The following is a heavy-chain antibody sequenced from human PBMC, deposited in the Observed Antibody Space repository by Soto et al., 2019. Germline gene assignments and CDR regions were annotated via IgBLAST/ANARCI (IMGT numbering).Heavy chain of an antibody. Sequence: GGSLRLSCAASGFTFSSYGMHWVRQAPGKGLEWVAVISYDGSNKYYADSVKGRFTISRDNSKNTLYLQMNSLRAEDTAVYYCANQPAAAVYYYMDVWGKGTTVTVSS. CDR1: GFTFSSYG. V-gene: IGHV3-30*18. D-gene: IGHD6-13*01. CDR2: ISYDGSNK. CDR3: ANQPAAAVYYYMDV. J-gene: IGHJ6*03.